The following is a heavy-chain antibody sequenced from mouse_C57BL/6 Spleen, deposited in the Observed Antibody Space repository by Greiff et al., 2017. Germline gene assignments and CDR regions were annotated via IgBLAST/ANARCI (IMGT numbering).Heavy chain of an antibody. CDR1: GFTFSSSA. Sequence: EVQRVESGGGLVKPGGSLKLSCAASGFTFSSSAMSWVRQTPEKRLEWVATISDGDSYTYYPDNVKGRFTGSRDNAKNNLYLQMSHLKSEDTAMYYCAREARYGRSRWDYDVWGTGTTVTVAS. CDR3: AREARYGRSRWDYDV. CDR2: ISDGDSYT. V-gene: IGHV5-4*01. D-gene: IGHD1-1*01. J-gene: IGHJ1*03.